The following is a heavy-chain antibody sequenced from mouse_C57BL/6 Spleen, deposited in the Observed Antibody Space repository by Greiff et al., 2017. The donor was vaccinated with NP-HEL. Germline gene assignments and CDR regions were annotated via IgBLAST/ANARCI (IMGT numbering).Heavy chain of an antibody. J-gene: IGHJ4*01. CDR3: ARSYYYGSPYYAMDY. CDR1: GFTFTDYY. CDR2: IRNKANGYTT. Sequence: EVKLQESGGGLVQPGGSLSLSCAASGFTFTDYYMSWVRQPPGKALEWLGFIRNKANGYTTEYSASVKGRFTISRDNSQSILYLQMNALRAEDSATYYCARSYYYGSPYYAMDYWGQGTSVTVSS. D-gene: IGHD1-1*01. V-gene: IGHV7-3*01.